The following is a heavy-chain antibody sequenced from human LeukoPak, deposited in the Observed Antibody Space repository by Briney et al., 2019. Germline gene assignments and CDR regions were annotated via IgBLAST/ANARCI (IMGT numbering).Heavy chain of an antibody. CDR2: IKQDGSEK. V-gene: IGHV3-7*03. D-gene: IGHD3-3*01. J-gene: IGHJ4*02. CDR3: ARDLFYSTLDY. CDR1: RFTFSSYW. Sequence: GGSLRLSCAASRFTFSSYWMTWVRQAPGKGLEWVANIKQDGSEKYYVDSVKGRFTISRDNAKNSLYLQMNSLRVEDTAVYYCARDLFYSTLDYWGQGTPVTVSS.